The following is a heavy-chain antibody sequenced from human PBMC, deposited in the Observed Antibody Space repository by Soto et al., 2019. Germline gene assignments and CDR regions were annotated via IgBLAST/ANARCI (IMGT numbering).Heavy chain of an antibody. CDR2: ISYNGNNK. CDR1: GFSISTYA. J-gene: IGHJ3*02. CDR3: ARRSFPYSGSPLEPWSDALDI. Sequence: QVQLVESGGGVVQPGRSLRLSCAASGFSISTYALHWVRQAPGKGPEWVAIISYNGNNKHYADSVKGRFTISRDNSKNTVDLQMNSLRVEDTAMYYCARRSFPYSGSPLEPWSDALDIWVQGTMVTVSS. V-gene: IGHV3-30*04. D-gene: IGHD1-26*01.